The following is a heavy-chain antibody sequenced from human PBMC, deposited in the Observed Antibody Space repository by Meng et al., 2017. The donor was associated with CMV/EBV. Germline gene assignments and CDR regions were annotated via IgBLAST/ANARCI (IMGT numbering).Heavy chain of an antibody. J-gene: IGHJ4*02. CDR1: KFTFDDYG. Sequence: GESLKISCAASKFTFDDYGMRWVRQDPGKGLEWVGRIKSKSDGGTKDYAAPVKGRFTISRDDSKNTLYLQMNSLRTEDTAVYFCTTRQRILIFQVVPPYWGQGTLVTVSS. D-gene: IGHD3/OR15-3a*01. CDR3: TTRQRILIFQVVPPY. CDR2: IKSKSDGGTK. V-gene: IGHV3-15*01.